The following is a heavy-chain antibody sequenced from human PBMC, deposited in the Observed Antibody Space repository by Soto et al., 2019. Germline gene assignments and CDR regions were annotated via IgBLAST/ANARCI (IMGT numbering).Heavy chain of an antibody. Sequence: GGSLRLSCTASGFTFGNHAMSWVRQAPGKGLDWVSAIDESGGVTTYTDSVRGRFTSSRDNSKNTLYLQMNGLRAEDTAVYYCAKEGLGRRFWFEDWGQGTLVTVSS. V-gene: IGHV3-23*01. CDR3: AKEGLGRRFWFED. D-gene: IGHD7-27*01. CDR2: IDESGGVT. CDR1: GFTFGNHA. J-gene: IGHJ4*02.